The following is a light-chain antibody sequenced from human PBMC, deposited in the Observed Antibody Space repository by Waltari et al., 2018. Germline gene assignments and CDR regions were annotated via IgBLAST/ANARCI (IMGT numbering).Light chain of an antibody. V-gene: IGLV1-47*01. CDR1: NSNIATTS. J-gene: IGLJ3*02. CDR3: AAWDDSLSGWV. Sequence: QSVLTQPPSASGTPGQTVTISCPGSNSNIATTSVSWYPQVPGTAPTLLLYRNNQRPSGVPDRFSGSKSGTSASLAISGLRSEDEADYYCAAWDDSLSGWVFGGGTKLTVL. CDR2: RNN.